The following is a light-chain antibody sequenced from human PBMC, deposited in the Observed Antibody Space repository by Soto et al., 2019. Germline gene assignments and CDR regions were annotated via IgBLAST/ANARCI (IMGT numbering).Light chain of an antibody. CDR2: GDN. Sequence: QSALTQPPSVSGAPGQRVSISCTGRTSNIGAPYDVHWYQHLPGTAPKLLIYGDNNRPSGVPDRFSGSKSGTSASLAITRLQAEDEADYYCQSYDISLHNYVFGTGTKLTVL. CDR1: TSNIGAPYD. CDR3: QSYDISLHNYV. J-gene: IGLJ1*01. V-gene: IGLV1-40*01.